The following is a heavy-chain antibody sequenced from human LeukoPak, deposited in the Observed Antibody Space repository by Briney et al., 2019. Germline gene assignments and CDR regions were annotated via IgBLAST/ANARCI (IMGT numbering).Heavy chain of an antibody. CDR1: GFTFDDYA. Sequence: GGSLRLPCAASGFTFDDYAMHWDRQAPGRGLEWGSLISRDSGYTYYAASVKGRFTISRDNSKNSLYLQMNSLRTEDTALYYCAKVAYSTSADYWGQGTLVTVSS. J-gene: IGHJ4*02. D-gene: IGHD6-6*01. CDR2: ISRDSGYT. V-gene: IGHV3-43*02. CDR3: AKVAYSTSADY.